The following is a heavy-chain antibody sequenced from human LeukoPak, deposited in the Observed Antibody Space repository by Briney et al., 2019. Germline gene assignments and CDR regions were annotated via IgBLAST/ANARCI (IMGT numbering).Heavy chain of an antibody. CDR3: ARDLGYCSSTSCLYYYYMDV. J-gene: IGHJ6*03. CDR1: GFTFSSYA. V-gene: IGHV3-30*04. Sequence: PGGSLRLSCAASGFTFSSYAMHWVRQAPGKGLEWVAVISYDGSNKYYADSAKGRFTISRDNSKNTLYLQMNSLRAEDTAVYYCARDLGYCSSTSCLYYYYMDVWGKGTTVTVSS. D-gene: IGHD2-2*01. CDR2: ISYDGSNK.